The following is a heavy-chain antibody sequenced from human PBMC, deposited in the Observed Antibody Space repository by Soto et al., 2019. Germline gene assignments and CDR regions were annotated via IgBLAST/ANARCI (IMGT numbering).Heavy chain of an antibody. D-gene: IGHD1-7*01. CDR1: GGTFSSLG. Sequence: QVQLVQSGAEVKKPGSSLKVSCRASGGTFSSLGISWVRQGPRQGLEWLGGFIPMFGTANYPLKFQGRVTLSANDSTSTAYMELSSLPSEDTPMYFCARARRGPGNWNYDTFELWGQGTMVTVSS. V-gene: IGHV1-69*01. CDR3: ARARRGPGNWNYDTFEL. J-gene: IGHJ3*01. CDR2: FIPMFGTA.